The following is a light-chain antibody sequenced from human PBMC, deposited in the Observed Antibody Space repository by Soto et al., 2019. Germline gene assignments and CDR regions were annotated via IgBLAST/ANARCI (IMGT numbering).Light chain of an antibody. CDR1: TSNIGAGYD. CDR3: QSYDSSLSGSGV. CDR2: SHN. J-gene: IGLJ3*02. Sequence: QSVLTQPPSVSGAPGQTVTISCTGSTSNIGAGYDVHWYQQLPGTAPRLLISSHNNRPSGVPDRFFGSKSGTSASLTIIGLQAEDEADYYCQSYDSSLSGSGVFRGGTQLTVL. V-gene: IGLV1-40*01.